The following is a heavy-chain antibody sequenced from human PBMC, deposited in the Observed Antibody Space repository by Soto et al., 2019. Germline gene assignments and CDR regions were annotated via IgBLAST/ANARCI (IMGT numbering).Heavy chain of an antibody. Sequence: PSETLSLTCTVSGGSISSYYWSWIRQPPGKGLEWIGYIYYSGSTNYNPSLKSRVTISVDTSKNQFSLKLSSVTAADTAVYYCARPYTPTTYYYGMDVWGQGTTVTVSS. CDR1: GGSISSYY. CDR2: IYYSGST. V-gene: IGHV4-59*01. D-gene: IGHD1-1*01. J-gene: IGHJ6*02. CDR3: ARPYTPTTYYYGMDV.